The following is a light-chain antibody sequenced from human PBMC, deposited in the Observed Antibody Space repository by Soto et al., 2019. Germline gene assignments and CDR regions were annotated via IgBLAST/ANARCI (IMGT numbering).Light chain of an antibody. CDR1: RDIGND. V-gene: IGKV1-6*01. Sequence: IQMTQSPLSLSASVGDRVSITCRASRDIGNDLGWYQQKPGKAPKLLIFAASPLHSGVPSRFSGSGSGTVFTLAISSLQPEDFATYFCLQDYNFPRTFGQGTTVEI. J-gene: IGKJ1*01. CDR3: LQDYNFPRT. CDR2: AAS.